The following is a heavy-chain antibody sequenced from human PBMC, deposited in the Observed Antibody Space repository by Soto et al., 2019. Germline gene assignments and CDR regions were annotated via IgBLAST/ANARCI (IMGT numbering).Heavy chain of an antibody. CDR2: ISYSGNT. Sequence: SETLSLTCTVSGGSISNFYWSWIRQPPGKGLEWFGYISYSGNTNYNPSLKSRVSISVDTSKNQLSLNLTSVTAADTAVYYCARAPMVLSRSYFDSWGQGTPVTVSS. CDR3: ARAPMVLSRSYFDS. D-gene: IGHD2-8*01. CDR1: GGSISNFY. J-gene: IGHJ4*02. V-gene: IGHV4-59*01.